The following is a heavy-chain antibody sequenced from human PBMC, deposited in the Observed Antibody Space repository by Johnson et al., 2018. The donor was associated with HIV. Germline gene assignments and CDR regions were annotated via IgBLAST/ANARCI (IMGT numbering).Heavy chain of an antibody. D-gene: IGHD1-26*01. V-gene: IGHV3-30*03. J-gene: IGHJ3*02. Sequence: QVQLVESGGGLVQPGGSQRLSCAVSGFTFNTYWMHWVRQAPAKGLEWVAAISYDGSDKYHADSVKGRFTISRDSSKNTLYLQMNSLRAEDTAVYYCARDRRGATIDDAFDIWGQGTMVTVSS. CDR1: GFTFNTYW. CDR3: ARDRRGATIDDAFDI. CDR2: ISYDGSDK.